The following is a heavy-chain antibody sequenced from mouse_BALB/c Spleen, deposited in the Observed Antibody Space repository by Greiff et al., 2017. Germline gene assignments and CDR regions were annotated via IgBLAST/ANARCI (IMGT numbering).Heavy chain of an antibody. CDR2: ISSGGSYT. J-gene: IGHJ4*01. V-gene: IGHV5-6*01. Sequence: EVKLVESGGDLVKPGGSLKLSCAASGFTFSSYGMSWVRQTPDKRLEWVATISSGGSYTYYPDSVKGRFTISRDNAKNTLYLQMSSLKTEDTAMYYCARMGDYAMDDWGQGTSVTVAS. CDR1: GFTFSSYG. CDR3: ARMGDYAMDD.